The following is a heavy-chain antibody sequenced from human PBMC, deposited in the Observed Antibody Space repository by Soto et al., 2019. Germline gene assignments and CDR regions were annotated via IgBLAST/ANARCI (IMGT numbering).Heavy chain of an antibody. J-gene: IGHJ5*02. Sequence: SETLSLTCTVSGGSISSYYWSWIRQPPGKGLEWIGYIYYSGSTNYNPSLKSRVTISVDTSKNQFSLKLSSVTAADTAFYYCARELGTNSRRNWFDPGGQGTLVTVPP. CDR1: GGSISSYY. V-gene: IGHV4-59*01. CDR2: IYYSGST. D-gene: IGHD7-27*01. CDR3: ARELGTNSRRNWFDP.